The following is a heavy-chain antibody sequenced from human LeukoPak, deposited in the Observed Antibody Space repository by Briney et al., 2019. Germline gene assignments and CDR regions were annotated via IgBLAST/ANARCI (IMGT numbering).Heavy chain of an antibody. CDR2: INPDGGST. V-gene: IGHV1-46*01. CDR1: GYTFTSHY. D-gene: IGHD2-15*01. Sequence: GASVKVSCKASGYTFTSHYMHWVRQAPGQGLEWMGIINPDGGSTSYAQKFQGRVTMTSDTSTSTVYMELSGLRSEDTAVYYCARERDIVVVVAANYFDYWGQGSLVTVSS. J-gene: IGHJ4*02. CDR3: ARERDIVVVVAANYFDY.